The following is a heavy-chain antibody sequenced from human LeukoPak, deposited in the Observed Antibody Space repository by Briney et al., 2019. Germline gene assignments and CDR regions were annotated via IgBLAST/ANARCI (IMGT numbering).Heavy chain of an antibody. D-gene: IGHD3-3*01. CDR3: ARAGVVTNPNSYWYFDL. Sequence: SETLSLTCIVSGGSLRSYYWSWIRQPPGKGLEWIGYIYYSGSTNYNPSLESRVTISVDTSKNQFSLKLNSVTAADTAVYYCARAGVVTNPNSYWYFDLWGRGNLVTVSS. CDR1: GGSLRSYY. CDR2: IYYSGST. V-gene: IGHV4-59*13. J-gene: IGHJ2*01.